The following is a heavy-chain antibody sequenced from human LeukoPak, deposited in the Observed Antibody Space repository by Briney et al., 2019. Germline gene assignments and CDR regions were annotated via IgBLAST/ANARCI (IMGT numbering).Heavy chain of an antibody. Sequence: SETLSLTCAVYGGSFSGYYWGWIRKPPGRGLEWIGNIYYGENTYYNPSLKSRVTISIDTSKNQFYLKLSSLTAADTAVYYCARRDDSSGYHKIFDYWGPGTLVTVSS. D-gene: IGHD3-22*01. CDR3: ARRDDSSGYHKIFDY. CDR1: GGSFSGYY. V-gene: IGHV4-34*01. CDR2: IYYGENT. J-gene: IGHJ4*02.